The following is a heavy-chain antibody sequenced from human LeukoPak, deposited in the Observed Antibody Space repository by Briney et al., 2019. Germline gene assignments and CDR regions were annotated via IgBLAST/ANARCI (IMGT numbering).Heavy chain of an antibody. CDR2: MHYSGIT. CDR3: ARYPYSDSGVWQAFDY. Sequence: SETLSLTCAVFGGSFSNYYLHWIRQPPGKGLEWTGSMHYSGITYYNPSLTSRVTISVDTSKNQFSLRLTSVTAADTAVYYCARYPYSDSGVWQAFDYWGQGTLVTVSS. J-gene: IGHJ4*02. CDR1: GGSFSNYY. D-gene: IGHD5-12*01. V-gene: IGHV4-39*01.